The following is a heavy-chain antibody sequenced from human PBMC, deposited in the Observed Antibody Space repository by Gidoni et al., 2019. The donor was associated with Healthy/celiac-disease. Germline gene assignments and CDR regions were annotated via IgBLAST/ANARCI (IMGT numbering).Heavy chain of an antibody. CDR1: GFTFSSYA. Sequence: QVQLVESGGGVVQPGRSLRLSCAASGFTFSSYAMHWVRQAPGTGLEWVELLHYDGGNKYSEDSVKGPFNFSGDNSKNTLFLKMNSLRAGDTAVYYCARGAGIAVTLPAAEYFQHWGQGTLVTVSS. V-gene: IGHV3-30-3*01. D-gene: IGHD6-19*01. CDR3: ARGAGIAVTLPAAEYFQH. CDR2: LHYDGGNK. J-gene: IGHJ1*01.